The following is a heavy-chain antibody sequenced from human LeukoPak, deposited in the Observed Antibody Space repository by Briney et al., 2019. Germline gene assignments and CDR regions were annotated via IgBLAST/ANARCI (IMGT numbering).Heavy chain of an antibody. J-gene: IGHJ2*01. CDR2: IIPIFGTA. CDR3: ARGRAVAWVFDL. Sequence: SVKVSCTASGGTFSCYAISWVRQAPGQGLEWMGAIIPIFGTANYAQKFQGRVTITADESTSTAYMELSSLRSEDTAVYYCARGRAVAWVFDLWGRGSLVTVSS. CDR1: GGTFSCYA. V-gene: IGHV1-69*01. D-gene: IGHD6-19*01.